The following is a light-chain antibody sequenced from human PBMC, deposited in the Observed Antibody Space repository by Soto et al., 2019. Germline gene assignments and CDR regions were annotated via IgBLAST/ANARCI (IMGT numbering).Light chain of an antibody. J-gene: IGLJ2*01. V-gene: IGLV2-14*01. CDR1: TSDVGSHNF. CDR2: EVT. Sequence: QSALTQPASVSGSPGQSITISCTGTTSDVGSHNFVSWYQQLPGKAPKLLIYEVTNRPSGTSNRFSGSKSGNTASLTISGLQAEDEADYYCSSFTNSNTRVFGGGTKVTVL. CDR3: SSFTNSNTRV.